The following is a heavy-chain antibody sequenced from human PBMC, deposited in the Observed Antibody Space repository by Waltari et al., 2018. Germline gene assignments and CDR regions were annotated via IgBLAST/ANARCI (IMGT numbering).Heavy chain of an antibody. CDR2: IYHSGST. CDR1: GYSISSGYY. V-gene: IGHV4-38-2*02. CDR3: ARDDCSSTNCKYHDAFDI. Sequence: QVQLQESGPGLVKPSETLSLTCAVSGYSISSGYYWGWIRQPPGKGLEWIGSIYHSGSTYYNPSRKSRVTISVDTSKNQFSLKLSSVTAADTAVYYCARDDCSSTNCKYHDAFDIWGQGTMVTVSS. D-gene: IGHD2-2*01. J-gene: IGHJ3*02.